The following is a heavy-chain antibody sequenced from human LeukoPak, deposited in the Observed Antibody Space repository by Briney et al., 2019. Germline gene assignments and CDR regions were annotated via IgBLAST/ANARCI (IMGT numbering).Heavy chain of an antibody. D-gene: IGHD5-18*01. V-gene: IGHV3-66*01. CDR1: GFTVSSNY. CDR3: ARVISSGFYYYYGMDV. CDR2: IYSGGST. J-gene: IGHJ6*02. Sequence: GGSLRLSCAVSGFTVSSNYMSWVCQAPGKGLEWVSVIYSGGSTYYADSVKGRFTISRDNSKNTLYLQMNSLRAEDTAVYYCARVISSGFYYYYGMDVWGQGTTVTVSS.